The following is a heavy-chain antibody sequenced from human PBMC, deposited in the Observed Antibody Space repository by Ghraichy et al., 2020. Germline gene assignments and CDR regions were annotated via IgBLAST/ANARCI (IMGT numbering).Heavy chain of an antibody. CDR2: MYYSGNT. J-gene: IGHJ3*02. CDR1: GGSISSSSHY. V-gene: IGHV4-39*01. Sequence: SQTLSLTCTVSGGSISSSSHYWGWIRQPPGKGLEWIGSMYYSGNTYYKPSLKSRVTISVDTSKKQFSLKLSSVTAADTAVYYCARFVDAFDIWGQGTMVTVSS. CDR3: ARFVDAFDI.